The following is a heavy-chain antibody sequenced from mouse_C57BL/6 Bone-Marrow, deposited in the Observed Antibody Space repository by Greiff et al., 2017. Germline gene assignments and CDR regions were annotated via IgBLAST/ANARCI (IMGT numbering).Heavy chain of an antibody. CDR1: GFTFSDYG. CDR2: ISSGSSTI. CDR3: ARPTDYDYAMDY. D-gene: IGHD2-4*01. J-gene: IGHJ4*01. V-gene: IGHV5-17*01. Sequence: EVKVEESGGGLVKPGGSLKLSCAASGFTFSDYGMHWVRQAPEKGLEWVAYISSGSSTIYYADTVKGRFTISRDNAKNTLFLQMTSLRSEDTAMYYCARPTDYDYAMDYWGQGTSVTVSS.